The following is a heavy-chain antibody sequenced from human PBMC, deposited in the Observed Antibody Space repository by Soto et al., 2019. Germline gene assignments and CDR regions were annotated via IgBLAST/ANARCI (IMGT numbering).Heavy chain of an antibody. Sequence: PSETLSLTCTVSGGSVSNSRYYWSWIRQPPGKGLEWIGYIFYSGTTNYNPSLKSRVTLSVDTSKNQFSLKLTSVTVADTAVYYCATDLAMVANFYFDSWGQGTLVTVS. J-gene: IGHJ4*02. V-gene: IGHV4-61*01. CDR2: IFYSGTT. CDR3: ATDLAMVANFYFDS. CDR1: GGSVSNSRYY. D-gene: IGHD2-15*01.